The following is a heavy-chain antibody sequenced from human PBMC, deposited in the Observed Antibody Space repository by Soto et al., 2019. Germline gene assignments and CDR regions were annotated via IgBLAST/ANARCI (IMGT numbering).Heavy chain of an antibody. CDR1: GFNFIGSA. CDR3: TSYPIQE. V-gene: IGHV3-73*02. CDR2: IRSRGSNYAT. Sequence: EVQLVESGGRWVQTGGSLKLSCAASGFNFIGSAIHWVRQASGKGLEWVGRIRSRGSNYATTYAASLKGRFTISRDNSNNIAYLHMNSLKTEDTAVYFCTSYPIQEWGQGTVVSVFS. J-gene: IGHJ1*01.